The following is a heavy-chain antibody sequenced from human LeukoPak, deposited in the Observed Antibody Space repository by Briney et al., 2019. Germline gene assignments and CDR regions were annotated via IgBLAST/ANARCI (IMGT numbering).Heavy chain of an antibody. CDR3: ARNDYGDYKFDY. V-gene: IGHV4-34*01. J-gene: IGHJ4*02. Sequence: SETLSLTCAVYGESFSGYYWSWIRQPPGKGLEWIAEINHSGSTNYNPSLKSRVTISVDTSKNQFSLKLSSVTAADTAVYYCARNDYGDYKFDYWGQGTLVTVSS. CDR1: GESFSGYY. D-gene: IGHD4-17*01. CDR2: INHSGST.